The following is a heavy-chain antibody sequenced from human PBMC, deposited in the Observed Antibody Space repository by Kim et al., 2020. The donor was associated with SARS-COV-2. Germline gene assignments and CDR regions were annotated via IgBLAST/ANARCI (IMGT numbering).Heavy chain of an antibody. CDR3: TRLDARDGYNLYYYYGMDV. Sequence: GGSLRLSCAASGFTFSGSAMHWVRQASGKGLEWVGRIRSKANSYATAYAASVKGRFTISRDDSKNTAYLQMNSLKTEDTAVYYCTRLDARDGYNLYYYYGMDVWGQGTTVTVSS. CDR2: IRSKANSYAT. V-gene: IGHV3-73*01. D-gene: IGHD5-12*01. CDR1: GFTFSGSA. J-gene: IGHJ6*02.